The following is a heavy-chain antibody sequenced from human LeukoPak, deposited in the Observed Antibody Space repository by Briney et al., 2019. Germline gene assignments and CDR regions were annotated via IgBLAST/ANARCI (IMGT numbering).Heavy chain of an antibody. CDR1: GGSISSYY. CDR3: ARGGGSSSWPTYYYYYGMDV. V-gene: IGHV4-59*01. D-gene: IGHD6-13*01. Sequence: SETPSLTCTVSGGSISSYYWSWIRQPPGKGLEWIGYIYYSGSTNYNPSLKSRVTISVDTSKNQFSLKLSSVTAADTAVYYCARGGGSSSWPTYYYYYGMDVWGQGTTVTVSS. J-gene: IGHJ6*02. CDR2: IYYSGST.